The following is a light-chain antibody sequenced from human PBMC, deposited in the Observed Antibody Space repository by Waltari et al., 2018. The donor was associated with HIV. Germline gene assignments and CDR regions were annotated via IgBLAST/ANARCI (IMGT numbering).Light chain of an antibody. J-gene: IGLJ2*01. CDR2: QDR. V-gene: IGLV3-1*01. CDR1: HLGNHY. CDR3: QAWDSSSAVV. Sequence: SYDLTQAPSLSVSPGQAAKILCSGFHLGNHYVSWYQQKPRQSPLLLIFQDRKRPSGIPERFSGSNSGDTATLTISGTQAVDEADYYCQAWDSSSAVVFGGGTKLTVL.